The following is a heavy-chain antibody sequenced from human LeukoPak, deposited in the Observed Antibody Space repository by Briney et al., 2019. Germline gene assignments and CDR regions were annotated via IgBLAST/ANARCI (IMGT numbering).Heavy chain of an antibody. J-gene: IGHJ3*02. D-gene: IGHD5-12*01. Sequence: ASVKVSCKASRYTFTGYYMHWVRQAPGQGLEWMGWINPNSGGTNYAQKFQGRVTMTRDTSISTAYMELSRLRSDDTAVYYCARKPLGYSGYDDAFDIWGQGTMVTVSS. CDR3: ARKPLGYSGYDDAFDI. CDR2: INPNSGGT. CDR1: RYTFTGYY. V-gene: IGHV1-2*02.